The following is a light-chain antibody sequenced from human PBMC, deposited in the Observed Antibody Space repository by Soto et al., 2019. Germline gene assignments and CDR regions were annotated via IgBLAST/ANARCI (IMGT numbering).Light chain of an antibody. CDR1: ESVVSNY. Sequence: EIVLTQSPGTLSLSPGERATLSCRATESVVSNYLAWYQLKPGQAPRLLIYDASSRATGIPDRFSGSGSGTDFTLTISRLDPEDFAAYYCQQYGSIPWTFGQGTKVEIK. CDR3: QQYGSIPWT. J-gene: IGKJ1*01. CDR2: DAS. V-gene: IGKV3-20*01.